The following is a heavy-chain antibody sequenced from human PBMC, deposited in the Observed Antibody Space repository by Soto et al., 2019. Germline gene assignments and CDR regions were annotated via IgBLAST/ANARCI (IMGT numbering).Heavy chain of an antibody. J-gene: IGHJ6*02. V-gene: IGHV1-69*13. CDR3: ARRYCASDNCPLFYYFVDL. Sequence: SVKVSCKASGYTFTSYGISWVRQAPGQGLEWMGWIIPVFRSANYAQRFRGRITITADEYTSTVYLYLNDLRSDDTAVYYCARRYCASDNCPLFYYFVDLWGLGTTVTVSS. D-gene: IGHD2-21*02. CDR1: GYTFTSYG. CDR2: IIPVFRSA.